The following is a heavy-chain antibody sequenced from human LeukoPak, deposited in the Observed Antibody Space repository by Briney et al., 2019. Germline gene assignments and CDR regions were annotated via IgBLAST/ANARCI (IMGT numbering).Heavy chain of an antibody. D-gene: IGHD4-17*01. J-gene: IGHJ4*02. Sequence: GGSLRLSCAASGFTVSSNYMSWVRQAPGKGLEWVSVIYSGGSTYYADSVKGRFTISRDNSKNTLYLQMNSLRAEDTAVYYCARAEDHGDYPGGFDYWGQGTLVTVSS. CDR3: ARAEDHGDYPGGFDY. V-gene: IGHV3-66*01. CDR1: GFTVSSNY. CDR2: IYSGGST.